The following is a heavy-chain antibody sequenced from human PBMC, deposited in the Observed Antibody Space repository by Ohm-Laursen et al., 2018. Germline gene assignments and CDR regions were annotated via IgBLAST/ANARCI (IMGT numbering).Heavy chain of an antibody. V-gene: IGHV1-2*02. CDR2: INPNSGGT. CDR3: ARGVVGATGRPFDY. Sequence: GSSVKVSCKASGYTFTGYYMHWVRQAPGQGLEWMGWINPNSGGTNYAQKFQGRVTMTRDTSISTAYMELSRQRSDDTAVYYCARGVVGATGRPFDYWGQGTLVTVSS. J-gene: IGHJ4*02. CDR1: GYTFTGYY. D-gene: IGHD1-26*01.